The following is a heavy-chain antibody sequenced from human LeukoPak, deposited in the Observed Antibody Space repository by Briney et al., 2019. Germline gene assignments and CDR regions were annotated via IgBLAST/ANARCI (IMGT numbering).Heavy chain of an antibody. J-gene: IGHJ6*02. D-gene: IGHD2-2*01. CDR3: AISDYCSSTSCYRGEDYYYYGMDV. Sequence: PGGSLRLSCAASGFTFSSYAMHWVRQAPGKGLEWVAVISYDGSNKYYADSVKGRFTISRDNSKNTLYLQMNSLRAEDTAVYYCAISDYCSSTSCYRGEDYYYYGMDVWGQGTTVTVSS. V-gene: IGHV3-30*04. CDR2: ISYDGSNK. CDR1: GFTFSSYA.